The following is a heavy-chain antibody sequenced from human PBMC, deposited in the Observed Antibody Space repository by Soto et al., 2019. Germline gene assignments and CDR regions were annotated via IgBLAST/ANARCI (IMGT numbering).Heavy chain of an antibody. J-gene: IGHJ4*02. CDR2: ISWNDEK. CDR3: AHRRRTYDTGPPVYFDY. CDR1: GFSLSTSSVG. Sequence: QITLKESGPPLVKPTQTLTLTCTFSGFSLSTSSVGVGWIRQPPGKALEWLALISWNDEKRYSPSLKNRLTITKYTSKNQVVLSLSNMDPVDTATYYCAHRRRTYDTGPPVYFDYWGQGALVTVSS. D-gene: IGHD2-21*01. V-gene: IGHV2-5*01.